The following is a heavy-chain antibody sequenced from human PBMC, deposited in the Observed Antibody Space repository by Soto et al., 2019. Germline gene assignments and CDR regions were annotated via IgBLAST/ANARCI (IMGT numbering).Heavy chain of an antibody. V-gene: IGHV1-18*01. CDR3: ARLGYCSGGSCYSSNYWYFDL. CDR2: ISAYNGNT. J-gene: IGHJ2*01. CDR1: GYTFTSYG. Sequence: QVQLVQSGAEVKKPGASVKVSCKASGYTFTSYGISWVRQAPGQGLEWMGWISAYNGNTNYAQKLQGRVTMTTDTSTSTAYMELRSLRSDDTAVYYCARLGYCSGGSCYSSNYWYFDLWGRGTLVTVSS. D-gene: IGHD2-15*01.